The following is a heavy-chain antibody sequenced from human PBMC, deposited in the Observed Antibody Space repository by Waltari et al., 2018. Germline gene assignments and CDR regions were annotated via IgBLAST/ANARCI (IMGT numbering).Heavy chain of an antibody. CDR1: GCSIRRHY. CDR3: ARVKGYNFYY. D-gene: IGHD1-1*01. Sequence: QVQLQASGPGLVTPSETLSLNCPVSGCSIRRHYWCWIRQPPGKGLEWIGYINYSGSTNYNPSLKSRVTISVDTSKNQFSLKLSSVTAADTAVYYCARVKGYNFYYWGQGTLVTVSS. J-gene: IGHJ4*02. CDR2: INYSGST. V-gene: IGHV4-59*11.